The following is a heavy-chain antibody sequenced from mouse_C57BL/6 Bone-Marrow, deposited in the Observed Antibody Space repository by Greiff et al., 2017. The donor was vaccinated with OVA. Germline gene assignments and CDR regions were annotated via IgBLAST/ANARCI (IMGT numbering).Heavy chain of an antibody. J-gene: IGHJ4*01. V-gene: IGHV5-2*01. CDR1: EYEFPSHD. CDR3: ARHLITTVGYYAMDY. Sequence: EVKLMESGGGLVQPGESLKLSCESNEYEFPSHDMSWVRKTPEKRLELVAAINSDGGSTYYPDTMERRFIISRDNTKKTLYLQMSSLRSEDTALYYCARHLITTVGYYAMDYWGQGTSVTVSS. D-gene: IGHD1-1*01. CDR2: INSDGGST.